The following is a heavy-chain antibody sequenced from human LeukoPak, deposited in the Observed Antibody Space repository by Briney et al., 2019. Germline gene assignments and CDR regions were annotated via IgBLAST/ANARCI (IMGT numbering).Heavy chain of an antibody. CDR2: IYYSGST. Sequence: SETLSLTCTVSGGSISSYFWSWIRQPPGKGLQWIGYIYYSGSTNYNPSLKSRVTISVDTSKNQFSLRLTSVTAADTAVYYCARSLAYGDSDYWGQGTLVTVSS. CDR3: ARSLAYGDSDY. V-gene: IGHV4-59*01. CDR1: GGSISSYF. D-gene: IGHD4-17*01. J-gene: IGHJ4*02.